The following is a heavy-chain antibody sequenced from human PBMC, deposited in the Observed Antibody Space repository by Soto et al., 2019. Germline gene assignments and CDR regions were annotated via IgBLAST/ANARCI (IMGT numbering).Heavy chain of an antibody. Sequence: ASVKVSCKASGYTFTSYGISWVRQAPGQGLEWMGWISAYNGNTNYVQKLQRRVTMTTDTSTSTAYMELRSLRSDDTVVYYVAGGNSGGSIYYYYYGMEVWGQVTTVTV. J-gene: IGHJ6*02. V-gene: IGHV1-18*01. CDR1: GYTFTSYG. CDR2: ISAYNGNT. CDR3: AGGNSGGSIYYYYYGMEV. D-gene: IGHD1-26*01.